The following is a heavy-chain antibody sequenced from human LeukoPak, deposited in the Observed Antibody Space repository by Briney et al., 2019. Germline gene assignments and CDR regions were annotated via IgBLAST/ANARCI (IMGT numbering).Heavy chain of an antibody. CDR2: ISRSSGSSI. CDR1: GFTFSNYE. Sequence: GSLRLSCAASGFTFSNYEMNWVRQAPGKGLEWVSCISRSSGSSIYYADSVKGRFTISRDNAKNSLYLQMNSLRAEDTAVYYCAKKRPGLYVFDVWGQGTRVTVSS. J-gene: IGHJ3*01. CDR3: AKKRPGLYVFDV. V-gene: IGHV3-48*03.